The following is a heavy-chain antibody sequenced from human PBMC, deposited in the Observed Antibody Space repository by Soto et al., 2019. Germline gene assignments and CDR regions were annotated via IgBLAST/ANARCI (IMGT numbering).Heavy chain of an antibody. CDR1: GFTFTRYS. Sequence: LRLSCAASGFTFTRYSMNWVRQAPGKGLEWVSSISSTTNYIYYGDSMKGRFTISRDNAKNSLYLEMNSLRAEDTAVYYCARESEDLTSNLDYWGQGTLVTVSS. J-gene: IGHJ4*02. CDR2: ISSTTNYI. CDR3: ARESEDLTSNLDY. V-gene: IGHV3-21*06.